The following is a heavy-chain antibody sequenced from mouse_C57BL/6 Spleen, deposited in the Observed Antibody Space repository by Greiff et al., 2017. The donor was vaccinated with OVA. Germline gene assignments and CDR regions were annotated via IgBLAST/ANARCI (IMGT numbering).Heavy chain of an antibody. CDR3: TKRDSFFDY. Sequence: LVESGAELVRPGASVTLSCKASGYTFTDYEMHWVKQTPVHGLEWIGTIDPETGGTAYNQKFKGKAILTADKSSSTAYMELRSLTSEDSAVYYCTKRDSFFDYWGQGTTLTVSS. CDR1: GYTFTDYE. V-gene: IGHV1-15*01. CDR2: IDPETGGT. J-gene: IGHJ2*01.